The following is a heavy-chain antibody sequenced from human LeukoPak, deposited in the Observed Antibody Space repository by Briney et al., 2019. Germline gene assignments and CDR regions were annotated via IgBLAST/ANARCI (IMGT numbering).Heavy chain of an antibody. J-gene: IGHJ4*02. CDR1: GYIFTNYA. CDR2: INAGNGNT. CDR3: ARGDSNYGSGSYYLLAGFDY. V-gene: IGHV1-3*01. Sequence: ASVKVSCKASGYIFTNYAVRWVRQAPGQRLEWMGWINAGNGNTKYSQKFQGRVTITRDTSASTAYMELSSLRSEDTAVYYCARGDSNYGSGSYYLLAGFDYWGQGTLVTVSS. D-gene: IGHD3-10*01.